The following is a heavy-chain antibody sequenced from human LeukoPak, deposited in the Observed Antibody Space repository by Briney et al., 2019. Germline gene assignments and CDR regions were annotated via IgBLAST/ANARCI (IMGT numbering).Heavy chain of an antibody. J-gene: IGHJ3*02. D-gene: IGHD4-17*01. CDR3: ARALVTVTKGFDI. V-gene: IGHV4-59*01. CDR2: ISHTASP. CDR1: DDAFSSDS. Sequence: PSQTLSLTCAVSDDAFSSDSWTWIREPPGEGLEWIRYISHTASPHYKPSSKSRFTISIATSRNQFSLRLSSVTAADTAVYYCARALVTVTKGFDIWGQGTMVSVSS.